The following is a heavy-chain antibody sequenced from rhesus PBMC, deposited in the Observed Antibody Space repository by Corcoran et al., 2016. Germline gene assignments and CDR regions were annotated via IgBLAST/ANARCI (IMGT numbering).Heavy chain of an antibody. V-gene: IGHV3-100*02. Sequence: DVQLVESGGGLVKPGGSLRLSCVASGFTFSSHEMHWVRQAPGKGLEWFSVIRESGGITYYADSVKGRFTISRDNAKNSLFLQMNSLRAEDTAVYYCASQWGGSLDYWGQGVLATVSS. J-gene: IGHJ4*01. CDR2: IRESGGIT. D-gene: IGHD1-44*02. CDR1: GFTFSSHE. CDR3: ASQWGGSLDY.